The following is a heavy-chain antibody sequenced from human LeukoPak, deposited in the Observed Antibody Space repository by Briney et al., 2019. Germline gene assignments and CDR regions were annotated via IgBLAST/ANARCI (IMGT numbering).Heavy chain of an antibody. J-gene: IGHJ6*02. CDR3: AKASFSRWYGMDV. CDR1: GFTFDDYA. Sequence: GGSLRLSCAASGFTFDDYAMHWVRQAPGKGLEWVSGISWNSGSIGYADSVKGRFTISRDNAKNSLYLQMNSLRAEDTALYYCAKASFSRWYGMDVWGQGTTVTVSS. V-gene: IGHV3-9*01. CDR2: ISWNSGSI. D-gene: IGHD2-15*01.